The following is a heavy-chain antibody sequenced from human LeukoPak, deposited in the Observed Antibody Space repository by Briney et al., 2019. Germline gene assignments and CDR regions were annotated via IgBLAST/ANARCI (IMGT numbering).Heavy chain of an antibody. Sequence: PGRSLRLSCTASGFPFGDYAMSWVRQAPGKGLEWVGFIRSKAYGGTTEYAASVKGRFTISRDDSKSIAYLQMNSLKTEDTAVYYCTRDGHPSKHVAGTLYYYYGMDVWGKGTTVTVSS. CDR3: TRDGHPSKHVAGTLYYYYGMDV. D-gene: IGHD6-19*01. J-gene: IGHJ6*04. V-gene: IGHV3-49*04. CDR2: IRSKAYGGTT. CDR1: GFPFGDYA.